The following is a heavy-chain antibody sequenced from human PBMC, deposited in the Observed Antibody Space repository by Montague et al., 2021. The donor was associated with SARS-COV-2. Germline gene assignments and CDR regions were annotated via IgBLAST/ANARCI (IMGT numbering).Heavy chain of an antibody. J-gene: IGHJ6*02. CDR3: ARRGYSYYYYGMDV. Sequence: SETLSLTCAVYGGSFSGYYWSWIRQPPGKGLEWIGEINHSGSTNYNPSFKSRVTISVDTSKNQFSLKLSSVTAADTAVYYRARRGYSYYYYGMDVWGQGTTVTVSS. CDR2: INHSGST. V-gene: IGHV4-34*01. D-gene: IGHD5-24*01. CDR1: GGSFSGYY.